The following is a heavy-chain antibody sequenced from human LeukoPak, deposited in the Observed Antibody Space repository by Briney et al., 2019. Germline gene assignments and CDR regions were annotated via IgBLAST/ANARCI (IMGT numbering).Heavy chain of an antibody. CDR2: IYHSGST. J-gene: IGHJ4*02. D-gene: IGHD2-15*01. Sequence: SETLSLTCAVSGYSISSGYYWGWIRQPPGKGLEWIGSIYHSGSTYYNPSLKRRVTISVDTSKNQFSLKLSSVTAADTAVYYCASYCSGGSCYSVLDYWGQGTLVTVSS. CDR3: ASYCSGGSCYSVLDY. CDR1: GYSISSGYY. V-gene: IGHV4-38-2*01.